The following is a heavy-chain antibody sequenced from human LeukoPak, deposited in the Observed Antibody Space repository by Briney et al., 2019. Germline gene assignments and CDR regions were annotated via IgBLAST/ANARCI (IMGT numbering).Heavy chain of an antibody. V-gene: IGHV3-53*01. CDR1: GFTVSSNY. D-gene: IGHD3-16*01. CDR2: IYSGGST. J-gene: IGHJ3*02. CDR3: AREGESDAFDI. Sequence: GGSLRLSCAASGFTVSSNYMSWVRQAPGKGLEWVSAIYSGGSTYYADSVKGRFTISRDNSKNTLYLQMNSLRAEDTAVYYCAREGESDAFDIWGQGTMVTVFS.